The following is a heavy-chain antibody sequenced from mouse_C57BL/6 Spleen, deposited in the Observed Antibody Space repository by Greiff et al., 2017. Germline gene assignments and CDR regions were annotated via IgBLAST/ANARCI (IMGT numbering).Heavy chain of an antibody. CDR2: LYPGNSDT. Sequence: VQLQQSGPVLARPGASVKMSCKTSGSTFTSYWMHWVKQRPGQGLEWIGALYPGNSDTSYTQKFKGKAKLTAVTSASTAYMELSSLTNEDSAVYDCARLYYDYDNYAMDYWGQGTSVTVSS. CDR1: GSTFTSYW. V-gene: IGHV1-5*01. CDR3: ARLYYDYDNYAMDY. J-gene: IGHJ4*01. D-gene: IGHD2-4*01.